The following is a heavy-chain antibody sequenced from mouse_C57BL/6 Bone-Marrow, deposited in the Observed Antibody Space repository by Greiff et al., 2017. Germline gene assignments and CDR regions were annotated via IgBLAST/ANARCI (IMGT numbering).Heavy chain of an antibody. CDR1: GFTFSSYA. V-gene: IGHV5-4*01. J-gene: IGHJ4*01. Sequence: EVMLVESGGGLVKPGGSLKLSCAASGFTFSSYAMSWVRQTPEKRLEWVATISDGGSYTYYPDNVKGRFTISRDNAKNNLYLQMSHLKSEDTAMYYCARDGLGRVPAMDYWGQGTSVTVSS. D-gene: IGHD4-1*01. CDR2: ISDGGSYT. CDR3: ARDGLGRVPAMDY.